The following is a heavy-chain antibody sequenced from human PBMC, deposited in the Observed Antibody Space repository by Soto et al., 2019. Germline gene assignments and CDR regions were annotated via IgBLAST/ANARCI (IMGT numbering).Heavy chain of an antibody. Sequence: GGSLRLSCGASGFTLAGYTMGWVRQAPGKGLEWVAESYSSGGTEYSDSVKGRFSISRDNSRNMVFLQMNSLRVEDTALYYCARDREPDGIWTFDSWGQGMLVTVSS. CDR3: ARDREPDGIWTFDS. J-gene: IGHJ4*02. CDR1: GFTLAGYT. D-gene: IGHD3-9*01. V-gene: IGHV3-23*01. CDR2: SYSSGGT.